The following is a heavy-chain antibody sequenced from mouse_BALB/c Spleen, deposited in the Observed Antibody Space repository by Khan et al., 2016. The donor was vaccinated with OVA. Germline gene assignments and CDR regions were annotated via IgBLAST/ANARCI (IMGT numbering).Heavy chain of an antibody. V-gene: IGHV5-6*01. CDR1: GFSFSSYS. CDR3: ASHLTGSFAY. J-gene: IGHJ3*01. Sequence: EVQLVESGGDLVRPGGSLKLSCAASGFSFSSYSMSWVRQTPDKRLEWVATISSGGDYTYYPDSVKGRFTISRDNAKNTLYLHMSSLKSVDTAIYYCASHLTGSFAYWGQGTLVTVSA. D-gene: IGHD4-1*01. CDR2: ISSGGDYT.